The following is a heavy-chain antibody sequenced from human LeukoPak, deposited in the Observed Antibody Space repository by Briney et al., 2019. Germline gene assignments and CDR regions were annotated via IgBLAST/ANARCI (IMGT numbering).Heavy chain of an antibody. CDR1: GFTFSSYA. D-gene: IGHD6-19*01. V-gene: IGHV3-23*01. Sequence: PGGSLRLSCAASGFTFSSYAVSWVRQAPGKGLEWVSAVVGGGGTTFYADSVKGLFTISRDNSKNTVYLQMNSLEAEDTAVYYCAKARLSTGWAYNDYWGQGTLLTVSS. J-gene: IGHJ4*02. CDR2: VVGGGGTT. CDR3: AKARLSTGWAYNDY.